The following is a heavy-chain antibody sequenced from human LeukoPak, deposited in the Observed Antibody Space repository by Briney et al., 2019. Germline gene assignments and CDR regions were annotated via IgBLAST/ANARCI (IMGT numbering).Heavy chain of an antibody. CDR1: GGTFSSYA. CDR3: ARPPSTSLYYYYYMDV. J-gene: IGHJ6*03. CDR2: IIPILGIA. Sequence: GASVNVSCKASGGTFSSYAISWVRQAPGQGLEWMGRIIPILGIANYAQKFQGRVTITADESTSTAYMELSSLRSEDTAVYYCARPPSTSLYYYYYMDVWGKGTTVTVSS. V-gene: IGHV1-69*04. D-gene: IGHD2-2*01.